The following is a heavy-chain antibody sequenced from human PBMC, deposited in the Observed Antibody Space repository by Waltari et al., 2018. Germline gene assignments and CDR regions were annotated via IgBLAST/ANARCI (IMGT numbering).Heavy chain of an antibody. CDR1: GFTFDNYA. CDR2: ISWNSQSI. CDR3: TNLDDFLDV. D-gene: IGHD1-1*01. Sequence: EAQLVESGGGLIQPGRSLRLSCAASGFTFDNYAMHWVREVPGKGLEWVESISWNSQSIGYADSVKGRFTISRDNAKKSLYLQMNSVRVEDTALYYCTNLDDFLDVWGQGTTVTVSS. J-gene: IGHJ6*02. V-gene: IGHV3-9*01.